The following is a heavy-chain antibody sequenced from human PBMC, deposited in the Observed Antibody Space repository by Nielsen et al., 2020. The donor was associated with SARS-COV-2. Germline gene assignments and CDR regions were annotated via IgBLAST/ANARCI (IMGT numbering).Heavy chain of an antibody. CDR2: IYYSGST. CDR1: GSSISSYY. CDR3: ARAYCGGDCYLDY. J-gene: IGHJ4*02. Sequence: SETLSLTCTVSGSSISSYYWSWIRQPPGKGLEWIGYIYYSGSTNYNPSLKSRVTISVDTSKNQFSLKLSSVTAADTAVYYCARAYCGGDCYLDYWGQGTLVTVSS. V-gene: IGHV4-59*01. D-gene: IGHD2-21*02.